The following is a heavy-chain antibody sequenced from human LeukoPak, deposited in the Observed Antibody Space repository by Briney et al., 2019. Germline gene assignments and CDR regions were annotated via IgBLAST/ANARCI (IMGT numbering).Heavy chain of an antibody. D-gene: IGHD3-16*01. Sequence: PGGSLRLSCAASGFTFSDYSMTWVRQAPGKGLEWVSSIDSSSSYIFYADSMKGRFTISRDNAKNSLYLQMDSLRAEDTAMYFCAKGNVMGGRGFDYWGQGTLVTVSP. CDR2: IDSSSSYI. V-gene: IGHV3-21*06. CDR3: AKGNVMGGRGFDY. CDR1: GFTFSDYS. J-gene: IGHJ4*02.